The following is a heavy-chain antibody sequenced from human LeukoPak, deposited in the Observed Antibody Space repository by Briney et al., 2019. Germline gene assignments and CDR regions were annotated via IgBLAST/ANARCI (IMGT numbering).Heavy chain of an antibody. D-gene: IGHD6-6*01. CDR3: ARKGSSSCFDY. J-gene: IGHJ4*02. CDR1: GYTFISYQ. V-gene: IGHV1-46*01. CDR2: INPTGGST. Sequence: ASVKVSCKASGYTFISYQMHWVRQAPGQGLEWMGVINPTGGSTSHAQKFQGRVTMTRDTSTSTVYMELSSLRSEDTAVYYCARKGSSSCFDYWGQGTLVTVSS.